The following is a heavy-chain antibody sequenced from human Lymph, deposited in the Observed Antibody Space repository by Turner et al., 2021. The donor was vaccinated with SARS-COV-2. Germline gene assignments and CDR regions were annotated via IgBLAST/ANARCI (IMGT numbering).Heavy chain of an antibody. V-gene: IGHV3-30-3*01. D-gene: IGHD3-3*01. CDR2: ISYDGTNK. CDR3: ASNFWSAYRLDY. J-gene: IGHJ4*02. Sequence: QVQLVESGGGVVQPGRSLRLSCAASGFTLSNYAMHWFRQAPGKGLEWVAVISYDGTNKYYADSVKGRFTISRDNSKNTLYLQMNSLRSEDTAVYYCASNFWSAYRLDYWGQGTLVTVSS. CDR1: GFTLSNYA.